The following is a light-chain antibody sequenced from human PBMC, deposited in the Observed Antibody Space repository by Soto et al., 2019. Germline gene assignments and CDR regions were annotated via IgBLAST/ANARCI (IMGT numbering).Light chain of an antibody. Sequence: DVVVTQSPVSLAVSLGERATINCKSSQSLLYSPDNKNYLAWYQQKQGQPPKLLIYWASTRASGVPARFNGSGSGTDFTLTITSLQADDVALSYCHQYYSLPLTFGGGTKVET. J-gene: IGKJ4*01. V-gene: IGKV4-1*01. CDR3: HQYYSLPLT. CDR1: QSLLYSPDNKNY. CDR2: WAS.